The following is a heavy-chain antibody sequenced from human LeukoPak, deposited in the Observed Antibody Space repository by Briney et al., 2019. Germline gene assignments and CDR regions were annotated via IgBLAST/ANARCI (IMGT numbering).Heavy chain of an antibody. CDR3: AREGTRDTNWFDP. D-gene: IGHD1-1*01. CDR2: IYYSGST. CDR1: GGSISSYY. V-gene: IGHV4-59*01. Sequence: SETLSLTCTVSGGSISSYYWSWVRQPPGQGLEWIGYIYYSGSTNYNPSLKSRVTISVDTSKNQFSLKLSSVTAADTAVYYCAREGTRDTNWFDPWGQGTLVTVSS. J-gene: IGHJ5*02.